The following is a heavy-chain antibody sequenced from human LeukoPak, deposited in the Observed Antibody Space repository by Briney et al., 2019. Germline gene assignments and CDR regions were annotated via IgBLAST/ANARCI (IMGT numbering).Heavy chain of an antibody. Sequence: KPSETLSLTCAVYGGSFSGYYWSWIRQPPGKGLEWIGEINHSGSTNYNPSLKSRVTISVDTSKNQFSLKLSSVTAADTAVYYCARGRYYDFWSGYYTTNPYYYGMDVWGQGTTVTVSS. J-gene: IGHJ6*02. D-gene: IGHD3-3*01. CDR2: INHSGST. CDR3: ARGRYYDFWSGYYTTNPYYYGMDV. V-gene: IGHV4-34*01. CDR1: GGSFSGYY.